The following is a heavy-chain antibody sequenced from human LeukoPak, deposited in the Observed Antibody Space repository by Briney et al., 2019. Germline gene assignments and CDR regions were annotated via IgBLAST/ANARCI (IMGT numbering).Heavy chain of an antibody. Sequence: GSLRLSCAASGFTFSSYGMHWVRQAPGKGLEWVAVISYDGSNKYYADSVKGRFTISRDNSKNTLYLQMNSLRAEDTAVYYCAKRVRPAALNWFDPWGQGTLVTVSS. CDR3: AKRVRPAALNWFDP. V-gene: IGHV3-30*18. J-gene: IGHJ5*02. CDR2: ISYDGSNK. D-gene: IGHD2-2*01. CDR1: GFTFSSYG.